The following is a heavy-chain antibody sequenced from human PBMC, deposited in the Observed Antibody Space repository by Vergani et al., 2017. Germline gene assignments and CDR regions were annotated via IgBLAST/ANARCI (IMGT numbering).Heavy chain of an antibody. J-gene: IGHJ6*02. CDR3: AKDRDYGDTYYYYYYGMDV. Sequence: EVQLLESGGGLVQPGGSLRLSCAASGFTFSSYAMSWVRQAPGKGLELVSAISGSGGSTYYADSVKGRFTISRDNSKNTLYLQMNSLRAEDTAVYYCAKDRDYGDTYYYYYYGMDVWGQGTTVTVSS. CDR2: ISGSGGST. D-gene: IGHD4-17*01. CDR1: GFTFSSYA. V-gene: IGHV3-23*01.